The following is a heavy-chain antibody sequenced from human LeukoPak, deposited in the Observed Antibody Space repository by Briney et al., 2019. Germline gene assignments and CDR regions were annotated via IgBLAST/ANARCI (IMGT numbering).Heavy chain of an antibody. CDR2: ISGSGGST. V-gene: IGHV3-23*01. CDR1: GFTFSSYA. J-gene: IGHJ3*02. D-gene: IGHD4-17*01. CDR3: AKDRTTVTTSGAFDI. Sequence: GGSLRLSCAASGFTFSSYAMSWVRQAPGKGLEWVSAISGSGGSTYYADSVKGRFTISSDNSKNTLDLQMNSLRAEDAAVCYCAKDRTTVTTSGAFDIWGQGTMVTVSS.